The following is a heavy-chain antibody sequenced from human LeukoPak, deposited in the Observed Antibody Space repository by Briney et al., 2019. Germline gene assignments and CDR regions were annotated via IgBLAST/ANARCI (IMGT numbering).Heavy chain of an antibody. V-gene: IGHV3-23*01. CDR2: ISHSGDYT. CDR1: GFTFSGYA. CDR3: AKEWNLGG. J-gene: IGHJ4*02. Sequence: GGSLRLSCAASGFTFSGYAMNWVRQAPGKGLEWVSVISHSGDYTSYADSVKGRFTISRDNSKNTLYLQMNSLRAEDTALYYCAKEWNLGGWGQGTLVTVSS. D-gene: IGHD1-1*01.